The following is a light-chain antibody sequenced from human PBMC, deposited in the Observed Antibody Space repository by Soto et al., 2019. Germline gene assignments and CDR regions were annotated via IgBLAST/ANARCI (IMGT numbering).Light chain of an antibody. CDR2: AAS. CDR3: QQLNSYLIT. V-gene: IGKV1-5*01. Sequence: DIQMTQSPSTLSASVGDRVPITCRASQSISNLLAWYKQKPGKAPKLLIYAASTLHTGVPSRFSGSGSGTDFTLTISSLKPEDFDTYYCQQLNSYLITFGQGTRLEIK. CDR1: QSISNL. J-gene: IGKJ5*01.